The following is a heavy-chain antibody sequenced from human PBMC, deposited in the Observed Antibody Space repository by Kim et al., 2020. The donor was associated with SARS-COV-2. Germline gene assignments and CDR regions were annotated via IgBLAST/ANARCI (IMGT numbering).Heavy chain of an antibody. CDR1: GFTFSSYG. V-gene: IGHV3-33*01. CDR2: IWYDGSNK. J-gene: IGHJ6*02. CDR3: ASYRVTMVRGVPYGMDV. D-gene: IGHD3-10*01. Sequence: GGSLRLSCAASGFTFSSYGMHWVRQAPGKGLEWVAVIWYDGSNKYYADSVKGRFTISRDNSKNTLYLQMNSLRAEDTAVYYCASYRVTMVRGVPYGMDVWGQGTTVTVSS.